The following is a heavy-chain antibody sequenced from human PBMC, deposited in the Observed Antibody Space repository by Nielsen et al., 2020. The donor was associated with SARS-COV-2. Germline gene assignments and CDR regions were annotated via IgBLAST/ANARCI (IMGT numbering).Heavy chain of an antibody. CDR2: ISYDGSNK. J-gene: IGHJ6*02. D-gene: IGHD3/OR15-3a*01. Sequence: GGSLRLSCAASGSTFSSYGMYWVRQAPGKGLEWVAVISYDGSNKYYADSVKGRFTISRDNSKNTLYLQMNSLRAEDTAVYYCAKERTDYYYYGMDVWGQGTTVTVSS. CDR3: AKERTDYYYYGMDV. CDR1: GSTFSSYG. V-gene: IGHV3-30*18.